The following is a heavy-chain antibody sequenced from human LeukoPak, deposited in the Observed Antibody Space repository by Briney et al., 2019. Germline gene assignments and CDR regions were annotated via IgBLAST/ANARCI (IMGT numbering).Heavy chain of an antibody. Sequence: GASVRVSFRVSGGTFRIYVISGGGRAPGQGLDGRGGIIPIFGTANYAQKFQGRVTITADESTSTAYMELSSLRSEDAAVYYCASPSGYQKPYYYGMDVWGQGTTVTVSS. J-gene: IGHJ6*02. D-gene: IGHD3-22*01. CDR1: GGTFRIYV. CDR2: IIPIFGTA. V-gene: IGHV1-69*13. CDR3: ASPSGYQKPYYYGMDV.